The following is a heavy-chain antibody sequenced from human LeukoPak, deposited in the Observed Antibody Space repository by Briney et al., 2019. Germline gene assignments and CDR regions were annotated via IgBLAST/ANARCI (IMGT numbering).Heavy chain of an antibody. Sequence: PGGSLRLSCALSGFTFSTYSMNWVRQAPGKGLEWVSYISSSSSTIYYADSVKGRFTISRDNAKNSLYLQMNSLRAEDTAIYYCARGPWGAWGQGTLVTVSS. V-gene: IGHV3-48*01. CDR2: ISSSSSTI. CDR3: ARGPWGA. CDR1: GFTFSTYS. D-gene: IGHD4/OR15-4a*01. J-gene: IGHJ4*02.